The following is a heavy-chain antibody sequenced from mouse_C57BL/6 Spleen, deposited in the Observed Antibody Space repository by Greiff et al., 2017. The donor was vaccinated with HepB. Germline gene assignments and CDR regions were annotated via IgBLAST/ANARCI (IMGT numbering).Heavy chain of an antibody. CDR1: GYAFSSSW. D-gene: IGHD1-1*01. J-gene: IGHJ2*01. CDR3: ARWEGSSVFDY. CDR2: IYPGDGDT. V-gene: IGHV1-82*01. Sequence: QVQLQQSGPELVKPGASVKISCKASGYAFSSSWMNWVKQRPGKGLEWIGRIYPGDGDTNYNGKFKGKATLTADKSSSTAYMQLSSLTSEDSAVYFCARWEGSSVFDYWGQGTTLTVSS.